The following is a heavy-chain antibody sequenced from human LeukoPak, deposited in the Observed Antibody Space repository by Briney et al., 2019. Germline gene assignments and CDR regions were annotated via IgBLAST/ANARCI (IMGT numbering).Heavy chain of an antibody. D-gene: IGHD1-26*01. V-gene: IGHV1-69*13. CDR3: ASSGRSAYYYYGMDV. Sequence: GASVKVSCKASGYTFTSYYMHWVRQAPGQGLEWMGGIIPIFGTANYAQKFQGRVTITADESTSTAYMELSSLRSEDTAVYYCASSGRSAYYYYGMDVWGQGTTVTVSS. CDR2: IIPIFGTA. CDR1: GYTFTSYY. J-gene: IGHJ6*02.